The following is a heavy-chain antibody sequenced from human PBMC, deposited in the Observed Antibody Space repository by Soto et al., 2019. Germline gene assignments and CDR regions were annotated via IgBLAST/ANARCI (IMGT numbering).Heavy chain of an antibody. D-gene: IGHD2-15*01. CDR1: GFTFDEYA. V-gene: IGHV3-9*01. J-gene: IGHJ4*02. CDR2: ISWNSGSI. CDR3: AKDIKVVSATLDY. Sequence: GGSLRLSCAASGFTFDEYAIHWVRLAPGKSLEWVSGISWNSGSIGYADSVKGRFTISRDNAKNSLYLQMNSLRAEDTALYYCAKDIKVVSATLDYWGQGTLVTVCS.